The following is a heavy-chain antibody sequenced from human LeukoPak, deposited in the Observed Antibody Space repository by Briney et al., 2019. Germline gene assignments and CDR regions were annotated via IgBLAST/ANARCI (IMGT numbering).Heavy chain of an antibody. CDR1: GYTFTSYY. Sequence: ASVKVSCKASGYTFTSYYMHWVRQAPGQGLEWMGIINPSGGSTSYAQKFQGRVTMTRDTSTSTVYMELSSLRSEDTAVYYCARDLTWSGPRPPTYYFDYWGQGTLVTVSS. J-gene: IGHJ4*02. V-gene: IGHV1-46*01. CDR3: ARDLTWSGPRPPTYYFDY. CDR2: INPSGGST. D-gene: IGHD3-3*01.